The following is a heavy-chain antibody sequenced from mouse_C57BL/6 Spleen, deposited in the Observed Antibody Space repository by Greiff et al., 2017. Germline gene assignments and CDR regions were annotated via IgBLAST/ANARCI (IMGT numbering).Heavy chain of an antibody. CDR2: IYPGDGDT. J-gene: IGHJ1*03. V-gene: IGHV1-82*01. CDR1: GYAFSSSW. D-gene: IGHD1-1*01. CDR3: ARPPTTVVATGGYFDV. Sequence: VQLQQSGPELVKPGASVKISCKASGYAFSSSWMNWVKQRPGKGLEWIGRIYPGDGDTNYNGKFKGKATLTADKSSSTAYMQLSSLTSEDSAVYFCARPPTTVVATGGYFDVWGTGTTVTVSS.